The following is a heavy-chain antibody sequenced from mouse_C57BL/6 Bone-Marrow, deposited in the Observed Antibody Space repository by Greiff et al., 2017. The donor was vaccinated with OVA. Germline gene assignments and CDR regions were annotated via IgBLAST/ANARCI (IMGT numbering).Heavy chain of an antibody. V-gene: IGHV1-39*01. CDR2: INPNYGTT. CDR3: ARGLPGAMDY. Sequence: LQESGPELVKPGASVKISCKASGYSFTDYNMNWVQQSNGKSLEWIGVINPNYGTTSYNQNFKGKATLTVDQSSSTAYMQLNSLTSEDAAVYYCARGLPGAMDYWGQGTSVTVSS. J-gene: IGHJ4*01. CDR1: GYSFTDYN.